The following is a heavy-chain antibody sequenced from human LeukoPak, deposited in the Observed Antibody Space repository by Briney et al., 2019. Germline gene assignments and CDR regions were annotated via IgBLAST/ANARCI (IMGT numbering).Heavy chain of an antibody. V-gene: IGHV3-7*01. J-gene: IGHJ4*02. D-gene: IGHD5-24*01. Sequence: GGSLRLSCAVSGLTFRSYWMSWVRQAPGKGLEWVANINQDGSEKYVDSVEGRFTISRDNAKNSLHLQMNTLRGEDTAVYYCARERDGRFFDYWGQGTLVTVSS. CDR2: INQDGSEK. CDR1: GLTFRSYW. CDR3: ARERDGRFFDY.